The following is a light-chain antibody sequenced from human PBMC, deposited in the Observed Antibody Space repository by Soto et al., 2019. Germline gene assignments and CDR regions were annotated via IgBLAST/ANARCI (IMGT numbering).Light chain of an antibody. J-gene: IGKJ1*01. CDR3: QQYKTFSWT. CDR2: DVS. CDR1: QTINTW. Sequence: DIPMTQSPSTLSASVGDRVTITCRASQTINTWMAWYQQRPGKAPKLLMYDVSILESGVPSRFSGSGSGTEFTLTISSLQPEDSATYYCQQYKTFSWTFGRGTKVEIK. V-gene: IGKV1-5*01.